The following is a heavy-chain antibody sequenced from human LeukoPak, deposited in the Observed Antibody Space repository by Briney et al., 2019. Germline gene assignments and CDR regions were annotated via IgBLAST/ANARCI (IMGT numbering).Heavy chain of an antibody. CDR1: GFTFSSYW. CDR2: IKQDGSEK. Sequence: PGGSLRLSCAASGFTFSSYWMSWVRQAPGKGLEWVANIKQDGSEKYYVDSVKGRFTISRDNAKNSLYLQMNSLRAEDTAVYYCARAAVVPAARYTNYDYYYYMDVWGKGTTVTVSS. V-gene: IGHV3-7*04. J-gene: IGHJ6*03. CDR3: ARAAVVPAARYTNYDYYYYMDV. D-gene: IGHD2-2*01.